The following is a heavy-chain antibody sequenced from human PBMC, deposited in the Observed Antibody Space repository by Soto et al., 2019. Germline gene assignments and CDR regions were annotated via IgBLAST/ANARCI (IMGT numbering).Heavy chain of an antibody. CDR3: ARDAAVGLFDY. Sequence: ASVKVSCKASGYTFTSYDMHWVRQAPGQRLEWMGWINAGNGNTKYSQKFQGRVTITRDTSASTAYMELSSLRSEDTAVYYCARDAAVGLFDYWGQGTLVTVSS. V-gene: IGHV1-3*01. D-gene: IGHD1-26*01. CDR1: GYTFTSYD. CDR2: INAGNGNT. J-gene: IGHJ4*02.